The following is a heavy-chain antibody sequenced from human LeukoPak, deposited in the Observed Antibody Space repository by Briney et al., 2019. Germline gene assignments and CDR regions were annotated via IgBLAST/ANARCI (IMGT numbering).Heavy chain of an antibody. CDR2: INPNSGGT. Sequence: ASVKVSCKASGYTFTGYYMHWVRQAPGQGLEWMGWINPNSGGTNYAQKFQGRVTMTRDTSISTAYMELSRLRSDDTAVYYCARDRSGYYVSSGYYYPRDAFDIWGQGTMVTVSS. CDR1: GYTFTGYY. V-gene: IGHV1-2*02. D-gene: IGHD3-22*01. J-gene: IGHJ3*02. CDR3: ARDRSGYYVSSGYYYPRDAFDI.